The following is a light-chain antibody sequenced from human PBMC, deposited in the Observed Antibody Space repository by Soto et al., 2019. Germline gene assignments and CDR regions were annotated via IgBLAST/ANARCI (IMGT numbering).Light chain of an antibody. Sequence: DIQMTQSPSTLAASVGDRVTITCRASQSISTRLAWDQQKPGKAPKVLIYDASSLEGGVPSRFSGTGAATEFILTISSLQPEDFETYHRQHYGGLRRFGQGTKGEMK. CDR2: DAS. V-gene: IGKV1-5*01. CDR1: QSISTR. CDR3: QHYGGLRR. J-gene: IGKJ1*01.